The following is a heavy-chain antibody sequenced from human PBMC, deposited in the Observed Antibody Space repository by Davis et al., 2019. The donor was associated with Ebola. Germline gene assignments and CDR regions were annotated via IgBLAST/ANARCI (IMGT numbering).Heavy chain of an antibody. CDR2: AYYTGDT. Sequence: MPSETLSLTCSVSGDSMNKFYWGWIRQSPGKGLEWIGYAYYTGDTEYNPSLNSRATISVDTSRDQFSLRLASLTAADTAAYYCVRVYTYAVAKGCYFDHWGQGVLVTVAS. CDR1: GDSMNKFY. J-gene: IGHJ4*03. CDR3: VRVYTYAVAKGCYFDH. D-gene: IGHD5/OR15-5a*01. V-gene: IGHV4-59*01.